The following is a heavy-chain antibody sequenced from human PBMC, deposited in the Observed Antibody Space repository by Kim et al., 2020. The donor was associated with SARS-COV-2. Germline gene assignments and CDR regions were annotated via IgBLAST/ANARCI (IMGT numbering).Heavy chain of an antibody. D-gene: IGHD3-10*01. J-gene: IGHJ5*02. CDR3: ARGSTGSFDWFDP. V-gene: IGHV3-30*07. Sequence: ADSVVGRFTISRDDSKDTLYLQMNTLRAEDTAVYYCARGSTGSFDWFDPWGQGTLVTVSS.